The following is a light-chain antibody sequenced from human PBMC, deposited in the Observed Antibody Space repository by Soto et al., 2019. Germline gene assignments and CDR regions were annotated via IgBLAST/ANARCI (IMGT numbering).Light chain of an antibody. Sequence: QSVLTQPPSVSAAPGQTVTISCSGSSSNIGNNYVSWYQQLPGTAPKLLIYENNKRPSGIPDRFSGSKSGTSATLGITGLQTGDEADYYCGTWDSSLGAAYVFGTGTKLTVL. CDR3: GTWDSSLGAAYV. CDR1: SSNIGNNY. CDR2: ENN. V-gene: IGLV1-51*02. J-gene: IGLJ1*01.